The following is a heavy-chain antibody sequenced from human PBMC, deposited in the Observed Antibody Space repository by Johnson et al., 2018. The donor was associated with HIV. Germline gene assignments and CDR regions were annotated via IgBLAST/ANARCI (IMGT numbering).Heavy chain of an antibody. CDR1: GFTFSSYG. J-gene: IGHJ3*02. D-gene: IGHD3-22*01. V-gene: IGHV3-33*01. Sequence: QVQLVESGGGVVQPGRSLRLSCAASGFTFSSYGMHWVRQAPGKGLEWVAVIWYDGSNKYYADSVKGRFTISRDNSKNTLYLQMNSLRAEDTAVYYCARDPEIVVVIEHDAFDIWGQGTMVTVSS. CDR3: ARDPEIVVVIEHDAFDI. CDR2: IWYDGSNK.